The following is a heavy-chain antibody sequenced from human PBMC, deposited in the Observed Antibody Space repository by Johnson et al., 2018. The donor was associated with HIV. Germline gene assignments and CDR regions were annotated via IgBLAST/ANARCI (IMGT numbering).Heavy chain of an antibody. CDR2: ISYDGSNK. D-gene: IGHD5-18*01. J-gene: IGHJ3*02. CDR1: GFTFSSYG. V-gene: IGHV3-30*03. Sequence: HVQLVESGGGVVQPGRSLRLSCAASGFTFSSYGMHWVRQAPGKGLEWVAVISYDGSNKYYADSLKGRFTISRDNAKNSLYLQIHSLRPEDTAVYYCARLPSGYSRDDLDIWGQGTMVTVSS. CDR3: ARLPSGYSRDDLDI.